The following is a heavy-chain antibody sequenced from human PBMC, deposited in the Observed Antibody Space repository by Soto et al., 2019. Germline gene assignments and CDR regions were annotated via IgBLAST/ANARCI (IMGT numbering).Heavy chain of an antibody. CDR2: ISGNGRII. D-gene: IGHD5-18*01. Sequence: QVQLVESGGGLVKPGGSLRLSCATSRFIFSDYYMHWIRQAPGKGLEWISYISGNGRIIQYADSAKGRFTISRDNAQNSLYLQMDSLRAEDTALYFCARDFGADSRTAFDSWGQGNLVTVSS. V-gene: IGHV3-11*01. J-gene: IGHJ4*02. CDR1: RFIFSDYY. CDR3: ARDFGADSRTAFDS.